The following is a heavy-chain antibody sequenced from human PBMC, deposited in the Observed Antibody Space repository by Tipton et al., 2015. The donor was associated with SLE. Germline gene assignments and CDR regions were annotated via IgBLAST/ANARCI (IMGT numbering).Heavy chain of an antibody. D-gene: IGHD3-10*01. J-gene: IGHJ5*02. Sequence: TLSLTCTVSGGSVSSGSYYWRWIRQPPGKGLEWIGYIYYSGSTNFNPSLKSRVTISVDTSKNQFSLKLSSVTAADTAVYYCARAGYRPGEWFDPWGQGTLVTVSS. CDR1: GGSVSSGSYY. V-gene: IGHV4-61*01. CDR3: ARAGYRPGEWFDP. CDR2: IYYSGST.